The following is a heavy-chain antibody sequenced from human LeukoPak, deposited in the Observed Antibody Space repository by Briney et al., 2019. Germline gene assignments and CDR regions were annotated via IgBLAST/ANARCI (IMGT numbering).Heavy chain of an antibody. CDR2: INHGGST. V-gene: IGHV4-34*01. CDR1: GGSFSGYY. CDR3: ARGPSDIVVVPAAIRKYYYYYGMDV. Sequence: SETLSLTCAVYGGSFSGYYWSWIRQPPGKGLEWIGEINHGGSTNYNPSLKSRVTISVDTSKNQFSLKLSSVTAADTAVYYCARGPSDIVVVPAAIRKYYYYYGMDVWGQETTVTVSS. J-gene: IGHJ6*02. D-gene: IGHD2-2*02.